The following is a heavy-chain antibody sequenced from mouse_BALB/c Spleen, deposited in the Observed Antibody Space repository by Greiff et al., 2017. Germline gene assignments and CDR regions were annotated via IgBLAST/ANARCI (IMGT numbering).Heavy chain of an antibody. V-gene: IGHV14-3*02. CDR3: ARVYYGSSYWYFDV. J-gene: IGHJ1*01. CDR2: IDPANGNT. D-gene: IGHD1-1*01. CDR1: GYSFTDYN. Sequence: EVQLQQSGPELVKPGASVKVSCKASGYSFTDYNMHWVKQRPEQGLEWIGRIDPANGNTKYDPKFQGKATITADTSSNTAYLQLSSLTSEDTAVYYCARVYYGSSYWYFDVWGAGTTVTVSS.